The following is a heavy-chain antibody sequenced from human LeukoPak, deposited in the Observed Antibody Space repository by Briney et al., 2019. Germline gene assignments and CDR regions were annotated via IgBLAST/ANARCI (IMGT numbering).Heavy chain of an antibody. CDR3: AKDIVGGGDDY. V-gene: IGHV3-21*01. D-gene: IGHD2-21*02. Sequence: GGSLRLSCAASGFTFSSYSMNWVRQAPGKGLEWVSSISSGSSYIYYADSVKGRFTISRDNAKNSIYLQMNSLRVEDTAVYYCAKDIVGGGDDYWGQGTLVIVSS. CDR1: GFTFSSYS. CDR2: ISSGSSYI. J-gene: IGHJ4*02.